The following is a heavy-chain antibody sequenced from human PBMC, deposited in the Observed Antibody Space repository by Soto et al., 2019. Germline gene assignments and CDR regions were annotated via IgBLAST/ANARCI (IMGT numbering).Heavy chain of an antibody. CDR1: GFTFSDYY. V-gene: IGHV3-11*06. D-gene: IGHD1-26*01. CDR2: ISSSSSYT. CDR3: ARGGPQWELAE. J-gene: IGHJ4*02. Sequence: QVQLVESGGGLVKPGGSLRISCAASGFTFSDYYMSWIRQAPGKGLEWVSYISSSSSYTNYADSVKGRFTISRDNAKNLLYLQMNSLRAEDTAVYYCARGGPQWELAEWGQGTLVTVSS.